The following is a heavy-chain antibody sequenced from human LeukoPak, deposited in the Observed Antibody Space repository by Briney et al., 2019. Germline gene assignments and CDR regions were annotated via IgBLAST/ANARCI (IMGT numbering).Heavy chain of an antibody. CDR3: AKDLGGIVVALGGAFDI. J-gene: IGHJ3*02. CDR2: ISGSGGST. CDR1: GFTFRSYA. Sequence: GGSLGLSCAASGFTFRSYAMRWVRQAPGKGLEWVSAISGSGGSTYYADSVKGRFTISRDNSKNTLYLQMNSLRAEDTAVYYCAKDLGGIVVALGGAFDIWGQGTMVTVSS. V-gene: IGHV3-23*01. D-gene: IGHD2-15*01.